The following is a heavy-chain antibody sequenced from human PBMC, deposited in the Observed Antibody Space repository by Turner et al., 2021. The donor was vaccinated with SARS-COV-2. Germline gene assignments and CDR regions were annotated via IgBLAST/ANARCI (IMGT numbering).Heavy chain of an antibody. V-gene: IGHV4-39*01. D-gene: IGHD3-10*02. CDR3: ASETRYYSGRGWFDP. CDR1: GGSISSSSYY. CDR2: IYYSGST. J-gene: IGHJ5*02. Sequence: QLQLQESGPGLVKPSETLSLTCTVSGGSISSSSYYWGWIRQPPGQGLEWIGSIYYSGSTYYNPSLKSRVTISVDTSKNQFSLKLSSVTAADTAVYYCASETRYYSGRGWFDPWGQGTLVTVSS.